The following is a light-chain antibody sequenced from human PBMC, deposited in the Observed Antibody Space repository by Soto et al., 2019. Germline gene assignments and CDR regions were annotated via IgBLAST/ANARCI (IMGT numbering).Light chain of an antibody. CDR3: QQYSDHWT. CDR1: QAITNN. V-gene: IGKV1-9*01. CDR2: KAS. Sequence: DVQLTQSPSFLSASVGDRVTITCRASQAITNNLAWYQQKSGKGPKLLIYKASNSQTGVPSRLSGSGYGTEFTLTISSLQPDDFATYYCQQYSDHWTFGQGTKVDIK. J-gene: IGKJ1*01.